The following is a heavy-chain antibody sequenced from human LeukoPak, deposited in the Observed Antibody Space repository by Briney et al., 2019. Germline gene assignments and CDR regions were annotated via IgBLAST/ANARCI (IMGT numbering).Heavy chain of an antibody. V-gene: IGHV4-4*07. D-gene: IGHD2-2*01. J-gene: IGHJ2*01. CDR2: IYTSGST. CDR1: GGSISSYY. Sequence: SETLSLTCTVSGGSISSYYWSWIRQPAGKGLEWIGRIYTSGSTNYNPSLKSRVTMSVDTSKNQFSLKLSSVTAADTAVYYCANPLPVRRYYSSTICYPQSNWYFDLWGRGTLVTVSS. CDR3: ANPLPVRRYYSSTICYPQSNWYFDL.